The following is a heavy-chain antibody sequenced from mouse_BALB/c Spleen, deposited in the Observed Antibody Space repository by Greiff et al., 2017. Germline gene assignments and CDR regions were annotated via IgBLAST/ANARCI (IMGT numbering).Heavy chain of an antibody. Sequence: VHVKQSGPELVKPGASVKMSCKASGYTFTSYVMHWVKKKPGQGLEWIGYINPYNDGTKYNEKFKGKATLTSDKSSSTAYMELSSLTSEDSAVYYCARGGGYDGYSRAWFAYWGQGTLVTVSA. D-gene: IGHD2-3*01. J-gene: IGHJ3*01. CDR3: ARGGGYDGYSRAWFAY. CDR2: INPYNDGT. CDR1: GYTFTSYV. V-gene: IGHV1-14*01.